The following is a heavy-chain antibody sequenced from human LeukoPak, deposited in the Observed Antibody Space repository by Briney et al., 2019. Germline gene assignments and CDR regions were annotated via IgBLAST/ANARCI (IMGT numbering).Heavy chain of an antibody. CDR2: INPNSGGT. V-gene: IGHV1-2*02. Sequence: ASVKVSCKASGYTFSGYYMHWVRQAPGQGLEWMGWINPNSGGTNYAQKFQGRVTMTRDTSISTAYMELSRLRSDDTAVYYWARGYPLSTTAAGTYFQHWGQGTLVTVSS. CDR3: ARGYPLSTTAAGTYFQH. CDR1: GYTFSGYY. J-gene: IGHJ1*01. D-gene: IGHD6-13*01.